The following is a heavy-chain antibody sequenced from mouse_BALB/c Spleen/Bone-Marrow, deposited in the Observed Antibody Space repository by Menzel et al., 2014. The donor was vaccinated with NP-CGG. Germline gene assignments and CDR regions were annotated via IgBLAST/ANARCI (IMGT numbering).Heavy chain of an antibody. V-gene: IGHV2-2*02. J-gene: IGHJ2*01. CDR1: GFSLTSYG. CDR2: IWSGGST. Sequence: VKLVESGPGLVKPSQSLSITCTVSGFSLTSYGLHWVRQSPGKGLEWLGVIWSGGSTDYNAAFISRLSISKDNSKSQVFFKMNSLQANDTAIYYCARRKSGKGYFDYWGQGTTLTVSS. CDR3: ARRKSGKGYFDY. D-gene: IGHD1-3*01.